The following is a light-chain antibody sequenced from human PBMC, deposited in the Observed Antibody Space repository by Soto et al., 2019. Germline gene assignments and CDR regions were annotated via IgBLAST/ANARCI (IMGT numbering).Light chain of an antibody. CDR2: NAS. Sequence: EGVLTQSPDTRSLPPVERATLSCRARPSLSSCSDWYQQKPGQAPRLLIFNASSRATGIPARFSGSGCGTDFTLTISSREPEDFAVYYCQQLTDWPPQWTFGQGTKVDIK. V-gene: IGKV3-11*01. J-gene: IGKJ1*01. CDR1: PSLSSC. CDR3: QQLTDWPPQWT.